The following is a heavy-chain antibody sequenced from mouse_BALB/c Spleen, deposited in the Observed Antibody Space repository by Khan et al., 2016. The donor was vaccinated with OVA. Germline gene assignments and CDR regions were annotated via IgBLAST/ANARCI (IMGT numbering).Heavy chain of an antibody. Sequence: QVQLQQSGAELMKPGASVKISCKASGYTFSTYWIEWVKQRPGHGLEWIGEILPRSGSTNYNENFKGKATFTADTSSNTAYMQLSSLTSEDSAFYYCASTARAYYYAMDYWGQGTSVTVSS. D-gene: IGHD3-1*01. CDR1: GYTFSTYW. J-gene: IGHJ4*01. V-gene: IGHV1-9*01. CDR2: ILPRSGST. CDR3: ASTARAYYYAMDY.